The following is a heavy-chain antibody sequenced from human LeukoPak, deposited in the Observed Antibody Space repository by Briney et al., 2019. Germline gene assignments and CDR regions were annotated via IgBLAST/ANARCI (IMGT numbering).Heavy chain of an antibody. V-gene: IGHV1-69*05. Sequence: SVKVSCKASGGTFSSYAISWVRQAPGQGLEWMGGIIPIFGTANYAQKFQGRVTITTDESTSTAYRELSSLRSEDTAVYYCARGGQDSGYGQEGRSYYMDVWGKGTTVTVSS. J-gene: IGHJ6*03. CDR1: GGTFSSYA. CDR2: IIPIFGTA. CDR3: ARGGQDSGYGQEGRSYYMDV. D-gene: IGHD5-12*01.